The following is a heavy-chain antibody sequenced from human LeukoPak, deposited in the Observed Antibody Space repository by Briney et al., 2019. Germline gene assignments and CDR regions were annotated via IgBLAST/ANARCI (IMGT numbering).Heavy chain of an antibody. CDR3: AKDFNWGWDY. CDR1: GFTFSSHG. J-gene: IGHJ4*02. Sequence: GGSLRLSCAASGFTFSSHGMHWVRQAPGKGLEWVAYVLSDGSRKYYAGSVKGRFTISRDDSKNTLFLQMNSLRPEDTALYYCAKDFNWGWDYWGQGTLVTVSS. CDR2: VLSDGSRK. D-gene: IGHD7-27*01. V-gene: IGHV3-30*02.